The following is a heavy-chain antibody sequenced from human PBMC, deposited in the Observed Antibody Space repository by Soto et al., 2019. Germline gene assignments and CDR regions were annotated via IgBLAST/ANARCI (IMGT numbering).Heavy chain of an antibody. CDR3: ARDPQRIAGAGTSNRYYFGY. Sequence: EVQLVESGGGLVKPGGSLRLSCAASGFTFSNHTMNWVRQAPGRGLEWVSSISSRGTYIYYADSVKGRFTISRDNAKNSLYLQTNSLMAEDTAVYYCARDPQRIAGAGTSNRYYFGYWGRGILVTLSS. CDR2: ISSRGTYI. D-gene: IGHD6-19*01. J-gene: IGHJ4*02. V-gene: IGHV3-21*01. CDR1: GFTFSNHT.